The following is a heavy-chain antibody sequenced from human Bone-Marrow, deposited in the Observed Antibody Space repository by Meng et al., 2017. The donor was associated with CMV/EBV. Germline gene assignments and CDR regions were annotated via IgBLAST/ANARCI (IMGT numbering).Heavy chain of an antibody. D-gene: IGHD1-26*01. V-gene: IGHV4-39*07. CDR3: AREHRWSPNWFDP. CDR1: GGSISSSSYY. Sequence: SETLSLTCTVSGGSISSSSYYWGWIRQPPGKGLEWIGSIYYSGSTYYNPSLKSRVTISVDTSKNQFSLKLSPVTAADTAVYYCAREHRWSPNWFDPWGQGTLVTFSS. J-gene: IGHJ5*02. CDR2: IYYSGST.